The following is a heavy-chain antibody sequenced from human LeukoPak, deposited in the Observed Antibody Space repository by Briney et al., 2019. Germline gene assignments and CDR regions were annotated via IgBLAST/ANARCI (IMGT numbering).Heavy chain of an antibody. J-gene: IGHJ5*02. CDR1: GGSIRIHY. V-gene: IGHV4-59*11. Sequence: SETLSLTCTVSGGSIRIHYWSWIRQPPGKGLEWIGYIYYSGSTNYNPSLKSRVTISVDTSKTQFSLKLSSVTAADTAVYYCAAQYYDILTGKDWFVPWGQRTLVTVSS. CDR2: IYYSGST. D-gene: IGHD3-9*01. CDR3: AAQYYDILTGKDWFVP.